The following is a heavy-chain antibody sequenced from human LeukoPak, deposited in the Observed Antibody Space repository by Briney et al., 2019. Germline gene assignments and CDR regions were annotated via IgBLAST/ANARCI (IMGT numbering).Heavy chain of an antibody. V-gene: IGHV3-21*04. CDR2: ISSSSSYI. CDR3: ARVGGGNSMARAFDI. D-gene: IGHD4-23*01. Sequence: SPGGSLRLSCAASGFTFSSYSMNWVRQAPGKGLEWVPSISSSSSYIYYADSVKGRFTISRDNAKNSLYLQMNSLRAEDTAVYYCARVGGGNSMARAFDIWGQGTMVTVSS. CDR1: GFTFSSYS. J-gene: IGHJ3*02.